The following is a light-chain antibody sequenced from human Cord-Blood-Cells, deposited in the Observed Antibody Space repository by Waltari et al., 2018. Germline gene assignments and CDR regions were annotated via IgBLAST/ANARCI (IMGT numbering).Light chain of an antibody. V-gene: IGLV2-14*01. Sequence: QSALTQPASVSGSPGQSITISCTGTSSDVGGYNYVSWYQQHPGKAPKLMIYEVGNRPSGVSNRFSGSKSGNTASLTSSGLQAEDEADYYCSSYTSSSTVVFGGGTKLTVL. CDR1: SSDVGGYNY. CDR2: EVG. CDR3: SSYTSSSTVV. J-gene: IGLJ2*01.